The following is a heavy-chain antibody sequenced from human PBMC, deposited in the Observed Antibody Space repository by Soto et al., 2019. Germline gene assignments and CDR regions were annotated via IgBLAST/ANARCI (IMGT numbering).Heavy chain of an antibody. CDR1: GFTFSSYD. CDR2: IGTAGDP. J-gene: IGHJ2*01. Sequence: GSLRLSCAASGFTFSSYDMHWVRQATGKGLEWVSAIGTAGDPYYPGSVKGRFTISRENAKNSLYLQMNSLGAGDTAVYYCARARSSSWSAGWYFDLWGRGTLVTVSS. D-gene: IGHD6-13*01. V-gene: IGHV3-13*05. CDR3: ARARSSSWSAGWYFDL.